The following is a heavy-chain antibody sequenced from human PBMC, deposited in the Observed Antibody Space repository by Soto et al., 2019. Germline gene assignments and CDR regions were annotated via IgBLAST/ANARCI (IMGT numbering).Heavy chain of an antibody. CDR2: IYYSGIT. J-gene: IGHJ5*02. Sequence: SLTCTVSGASIKSYYWAWIRQPAGKGLEWIGYIYYSGITNYSPSLKSRVTISVDTSKNQFSLKLSSVTAADTAVYYCARDSGSGSYSYNYFDPWGQGTQVTVSS. D-gene: IGHD3-10*01. CDR3: ARDSGSGSYSYNYFDP. CDR1: GASIKSYY. V-gene: IGHV4-59*01.